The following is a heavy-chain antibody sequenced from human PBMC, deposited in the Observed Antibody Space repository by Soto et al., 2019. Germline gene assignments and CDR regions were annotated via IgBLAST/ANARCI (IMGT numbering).Heavy chain of an antibody. V-gene: IGHV3-30-3*01. D-gene: IGHD5-18*01. Sequence: QVQLVESGGGVVQPGRSLRLSCAASGFTFSSYAMHWVRQAPGKGLEWVAVISYDGSNKYYADSVKGRFTISRDNSKNTLHLQMNSLRSEDTAVYYCARRRGYSHRGNYYGMDVWGQGTTVTVSS. CDR1: GFTFSSYA. J-gene: IGHJ6*02. CDR2: ISYDGSNK. CDR3: ARRRGYSHRGNYYGMDV.